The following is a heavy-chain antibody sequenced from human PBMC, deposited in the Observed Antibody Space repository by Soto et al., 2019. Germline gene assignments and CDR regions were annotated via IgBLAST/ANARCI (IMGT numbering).Heavy chain of an antibody. CDR1: GYTFTSYG. D-gene: IGHD6-19*01. CDR2: ISAYNGNT. J-gene: IGHJ5*02. CDR3: ARVRWIAVEIRWFDP. Sequence: VASVKVSCKASGYTFTSYGISWVRQAPGQGLEWMGWISAYNGNTNYAQKLQGRVTMTTDTSTSTAYMELRSLRSDDTAVYYCARVRWIAVEIRWFDPWGQGTLVTVSS. V-gene: IGHV1-18*01.